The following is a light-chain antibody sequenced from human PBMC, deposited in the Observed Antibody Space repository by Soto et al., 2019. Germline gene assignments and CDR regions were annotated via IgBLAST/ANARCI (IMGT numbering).Light chain of an antibody. CDR1: SSDVCGYNY. Sequence: LTQPRSVSGSPGQSVTISCTGTSSDVCGYNYVSWYQQHPGKAPKLMIYDVSKRPSGVPDRFSGSKSGNTASLTISGLQAEDEADYYCCSYAGSYTYVFGTGTKVTVL. J-gene: IGLJ1*01. V-gene: IGLV2-11*01. CDR3: CSYAGSYTYV. CDR2: DVS.